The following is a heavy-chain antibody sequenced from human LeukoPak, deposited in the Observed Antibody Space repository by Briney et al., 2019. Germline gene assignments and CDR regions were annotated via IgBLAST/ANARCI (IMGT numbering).Heavy chain of an antibody. J-gene: IGHJ4*02. CDR1: GGSISSGDYY. CDR2: IYYSGST. D-gene: IGHD6-19*01. Sequence: SETLSLTCTVSGGSISSGDYYWSRIRQPPGKGLEWIGYIYYSGSTYYNPSLKSRVTISVDTSKNQFSLKLSSVTAADTAVYYCARDKDLSGGGVDYWGQGTLVTVSS. CDR3: ARDKDLSGGGVDY. V-gene: IGHV4-30-4*01.